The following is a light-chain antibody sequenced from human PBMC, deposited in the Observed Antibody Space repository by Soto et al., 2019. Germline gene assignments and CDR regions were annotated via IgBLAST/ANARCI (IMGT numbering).Light chain of an antibody. CDR2: DVT. J-gene: IGLJ2*01. Sequence: QSALTQPASVSGSPGQSITISCTGTSSDVGAYNYVSWYQQHPGMAPKLMIYDVTNRPSGVSNRFSGSKSGNTASLTISGLQAEDEADYYCCSYTTSSTLIFGGGTKLTV. CDR1: SSDVGAYNY. V-gene: IGLV2-14*03. CDR3: CSYTTSSTLI.